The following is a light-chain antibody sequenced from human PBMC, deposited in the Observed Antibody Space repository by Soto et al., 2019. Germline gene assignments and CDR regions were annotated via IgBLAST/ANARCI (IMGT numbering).Light chain of an antibody. J-gene: IGLJ2*01. CDR3: QSYDRSTVV. V-gene: IGLV6-57*04. Sequence: NFMLTQPHSVSESPGKTVTISCTRRSGSIASNDVQWYQQRPGSAPTTVIYENNQRPSGVPDRFSGSTDGSSNSASLTISGLQTEDEADYYCQSYDRSTVVFGGGTKLAVL. CDR2: ENN. CDR1: SGSIASND.